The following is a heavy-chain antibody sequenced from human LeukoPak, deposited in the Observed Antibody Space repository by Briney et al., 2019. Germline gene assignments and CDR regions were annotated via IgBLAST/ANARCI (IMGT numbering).Heavy chain of an antibody. CDR1: GFTFSSYS. V-gene: IGHV3-21*01. Sequence: GGSLRLSRAASGFTFSSYSMNWVRQAPGKGLEWVSSISSSSSYIYYADSVKGRFTISRDNAKNSLYLQMNSLRAEDTAVYYCAREGVPAAIRGFDYWGQGTLVTVSS. CDR3: AREGVPAAIRGFDY. CDR2: ISSSSSYI. D-gene: IGHD2-2*02. J-gene: IGHJ4*02.